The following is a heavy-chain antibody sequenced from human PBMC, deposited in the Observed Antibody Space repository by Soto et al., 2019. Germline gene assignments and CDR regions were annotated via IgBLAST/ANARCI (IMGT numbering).Heavy chain of an antibody. J-gene: IGHJ6*02. D-gene: IGHD3-16*01. Sequence: SQTLSLTCDISGDSVSSSSAAWNWIRQSPSRGLEWLGRTYYRSKWIHEYTLSMESRITINPDTSKNQFSLHIYSVTPEDTAVYYCAGVVWFRGMDVWGQETPVTV. CDR2: TYYRSKWIH. CDR3: AGVVWFRGMDV. V-gene: IGHV6-1*01. CDR1: GDSVSSSSAA.